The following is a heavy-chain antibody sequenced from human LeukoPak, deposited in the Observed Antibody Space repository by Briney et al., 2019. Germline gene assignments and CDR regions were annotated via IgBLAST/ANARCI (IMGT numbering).Heavy chain of an antibody. V-gene: IGHV4-4*02. D-gene: IGHD6-19*01. CDR1: GGSISSYNW. CDR3: AVFTRSGPCDY. CDR2: IYESGRT. Sequence: SETLSLTCVVSGGSISSYNWWSWVRQPPGKGLEWIGEIYESGRTNYNPSLKSRVTISVDKSKNQFSLKLTSVTAADTAVYYCAVFTRSGPCDYWGQGTLVTVSS. J-gene: IGHJ4*02.